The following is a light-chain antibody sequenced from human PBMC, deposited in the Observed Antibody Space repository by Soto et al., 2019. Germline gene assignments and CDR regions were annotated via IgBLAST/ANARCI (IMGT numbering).Light chain of an antibody. J-gene: IGLJ1*01. CDR2: DVT. CDR1: SSDVGGHNS. CDR3: CSYAGTYTYV. Sequence: QSALTQPRSVSGSPGQSVAISCTGTSSDVGGHNSVSWYQQHPGKAPKLMIYDVTKRPSGVPDRLSGSKSGNTASLIISGLRPEDETDYYCCSYAGTYTYVFGTGTKVTVL. V-gene: IGLV2-11*01.